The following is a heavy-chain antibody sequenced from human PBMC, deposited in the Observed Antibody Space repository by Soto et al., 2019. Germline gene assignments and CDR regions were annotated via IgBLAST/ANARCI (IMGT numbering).Heavy chain of an antibody. Sequence: NPSETLSLTCTVSGGSISSSYWSWIRQPPGKGLEWIGYIYYSGNTNYNPSLKSRVTTSVDTSKNQVSLKLTSVTAADTAVYYCARGRKYGVSSLSYNWFDSWGQGTQVTVSS. CDR1: GGSISSSY. CDR3: ARGRKYGVSSLSYNWFDS. D-gene: IGHD4-17*01. CDR2: IYYSGNT. V-gene: IGHV4-59*01. J-gene: IGHJ5*01.